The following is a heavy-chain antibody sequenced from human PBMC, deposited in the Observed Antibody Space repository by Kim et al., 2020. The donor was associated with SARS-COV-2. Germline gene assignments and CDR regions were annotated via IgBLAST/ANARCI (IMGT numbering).Heavy chain of an antibody. CDR2: IYDSVTT. J-gene: IGHJ5*02. CDR3: ARQKGVVAAIGWFDP. Sequence: SETLSLTCTVSGDSISSRTYYWGWIRQPPGKGLEWIGTIYDSVTTFYNPSLKSRVTMSVDTSKNQFSLRLTSVTAADTAVYFCARQKGVVAAIGWFDPWGQGTLVTVSS. V-gene: IGHV4-39*01. CDR1: GDSISSRTYY. D-gene: IGHD2-15*01.